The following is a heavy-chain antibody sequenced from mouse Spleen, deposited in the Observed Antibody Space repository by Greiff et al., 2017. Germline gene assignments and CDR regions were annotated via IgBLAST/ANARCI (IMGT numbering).Heavy chain of an antibody. CDR2: IRSKSNNYAT. D-gene: IGHD2-5*01. CDR3: VRPYSNYGDFDV. V-gene: IGHV10-1*01. CDR1: GFSFNTYA. Sequence: EVMLVESGGGLVQPKGSLKLSCAASGFSFNTYAMNWVRQAPGKGLEWVARIRSKSNNYATYYADSVKDRFTISRDDSESMLYLQMNNLKTEDTAMYYCVRPYSNYGDFDVWGTGTTVTVSS. J-gene: IGHJ1*03.